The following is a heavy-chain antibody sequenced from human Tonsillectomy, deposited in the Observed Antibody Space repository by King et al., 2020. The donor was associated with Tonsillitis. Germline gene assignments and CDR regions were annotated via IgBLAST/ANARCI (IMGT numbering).Heavy chain of an antibody. CDR3: ARRGIINYGMDV. D-gene: IGHD2-15*01. V-gene: IGHV1-69*01. CDR2: IIPIFGAT. Sequence: QLVQSGAEVKKPGSSLKVSCKASGGTFNNYGISWVRQAPGQGLEWMGGIIPIFGATNYALKFQGRVTITADESTMTAYMELSSLRSDDTAVYYCARRGIINYGMDVWGQGTTVIVSS. CDR1: GGTFNNYG. J-gene: IGHJ6*02.